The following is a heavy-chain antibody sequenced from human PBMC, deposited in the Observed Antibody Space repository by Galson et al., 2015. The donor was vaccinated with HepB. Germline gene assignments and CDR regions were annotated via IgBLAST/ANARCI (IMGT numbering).Heavy chain of an antibody. CDR2: IYPGDSDT. CDR3: ARTPIVATISDPGFFDY. V-gene: IGHV5-51*01. Sequence: QSGAEVKKPGESLKISCKGSGYSFTSYWIGWVRQMPGKGLEWMGIIYPGDSDTRYSPSFQGQVTISADKSISTAYLQWSSLKASGTAMYYCARTPIVATISDPGFFDYWGQGTLVTVSS. CDR1: GYSFTSYW. D-gene: IGHD5-12*01. J-gene: IGHJ4*02.